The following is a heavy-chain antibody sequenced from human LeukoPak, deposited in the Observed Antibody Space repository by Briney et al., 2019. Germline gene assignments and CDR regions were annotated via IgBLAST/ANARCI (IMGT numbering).Heavy chain of an antibody. V-gene: IGHV3-48*01. D-gene: IGHD5-12*01. J-gene: IGHJ4*02. CDR3: ASYEY. CDR2: ISGSSSTI. CDR1: GFTFSSYS. Sequence: PGGSLRLSCAASGFTFSSYSMNWVRQAPGKGLEWVSYISGSSSTIYYADSVKGRFTISRDNAKNSLYLQMNSLRAEDTAVYYCASYEYWGQGTLVTVSS.